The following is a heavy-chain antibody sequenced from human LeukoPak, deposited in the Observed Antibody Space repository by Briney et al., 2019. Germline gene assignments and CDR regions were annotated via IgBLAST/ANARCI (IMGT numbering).Heavy chain of an antibody. CDR1: GFTLSNYA. CDR3: VRKGWVSGAIDY. CDR2: LSADGNSK. J-gene: IGHJ4*02. V-gene: IGHV3-64D*06. Sequence: QAGGSLRLSCSASGFTLSNYAMHWVRQSPGKGLEYVSALSADGNSKFYAESVKGRFTISRDSSNNTLHLQMSSLRPEDTAVCYCVRKGWVSGAIDYWGQGTLVTVSS. D-gene: IGHD6-13*01.